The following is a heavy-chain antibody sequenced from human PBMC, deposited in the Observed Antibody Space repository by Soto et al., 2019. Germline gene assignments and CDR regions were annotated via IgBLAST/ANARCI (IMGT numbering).Heavy chain of an antibody. CDR1: GFTFSDYY. CDR3: ARDSPYSSSWQAYGMDV. D-gene: IGHD6-13*01. J-gene: IGHJ6*02. V-gene: IGHV3-11*01. CDR2: ISSSGSTI. Sequence: QVPLVESGGGLVKPGVSLRLSCAASGFTFSDYYMSWILQAPGKGLELVSYISSSGSTIYYADSVKGRFTISRDNAKNSLYLQMNSLRAEDTAVYYCARDSPYSSSWQAYGMDVWGQGTTVTVSS.